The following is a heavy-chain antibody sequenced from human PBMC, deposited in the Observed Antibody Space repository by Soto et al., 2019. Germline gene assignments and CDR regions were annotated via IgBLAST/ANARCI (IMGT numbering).Heavy chain of an antibody. CDR3: ARSLTGRLDY. J-gene: IGHJ4*02. V-gene: IGHV4-59*01. CDR2: IYYSGST. Sequence: SETLSLTCTVSCGSISSYYWSWIRQPPGKGLEWIGYIYYSGSTNYNPSLKSRVTISVDTSKNQFSLKLSSVTAADTAVYYCARSLTGRLDYWGQVTLVTVSS. CDR1: CGSISSYY. D-gene: IGHD1-20*01.